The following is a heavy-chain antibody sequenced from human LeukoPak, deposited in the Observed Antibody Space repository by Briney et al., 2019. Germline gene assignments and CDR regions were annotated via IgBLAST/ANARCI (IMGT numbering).Heavy chain of an antibody. CDR3: ARHASYFYSSPYAD. CDR2: TYYTGNT. D-gene: IGHD3-22*01. CDR1: PLSVTNYY. V-gene: IGHV4-59*08. Sequence: TSETLSLTCAVSPLSVTNYYWSWIRQPPGKGLEWIGYTYYTGNTNYNPSLKSRVTLSLDTSKNQFSLRLSSVTATDTAVYYCARHASYFYSSPYADWGQGTLVTVSS. J-gene: IGHJ4*02.